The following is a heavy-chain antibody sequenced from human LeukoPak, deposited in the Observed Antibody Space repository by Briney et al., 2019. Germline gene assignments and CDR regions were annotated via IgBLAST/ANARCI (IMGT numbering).Heavy chain of an antibody. J-gene: IGHJ4*02. CDR1: GFTFSSYA. CDR3: ARDLHPSCIAAAD. CDR2: ISYDGSNK. V-gene: IGHV3-30-3*01. Sequence: GGSLRLSCAASGFTFSSYAMHWVRQAPGKGLEWVAVISYDGSNKYYADSVKGRFTISRDNSKNPLYLQMNSLRAEDTAVYYCARDLHPSCIAAADWGQGTLVTVSS. D-gene: IGHD6-13*01.